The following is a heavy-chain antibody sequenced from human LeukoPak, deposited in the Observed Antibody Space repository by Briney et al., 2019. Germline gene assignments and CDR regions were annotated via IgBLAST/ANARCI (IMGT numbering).Heavy chain of an antibody. CDR3: TTRHYGDYVVDN. D-gene: IGHD4-17*01. Sequence: GRCLRPAWATSWLSFNVSASRWVRQASGQWLEWVGRNRRKAHRYATAYAASVKGRFTVSRDDSKNMAYLQMNSLKSEDTAIYYCTTRHYGDYVVDNWGQGTLVTVPS. J-gene: IGHJ4*02. V-gene: IGHV3-73*01. CDR1: WLSFNVSA. CDR2: NRRKAHRYAT.